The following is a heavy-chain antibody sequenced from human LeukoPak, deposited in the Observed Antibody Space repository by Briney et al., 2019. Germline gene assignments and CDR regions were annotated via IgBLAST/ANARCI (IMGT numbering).Heavy chain of an antibody. J-gene: IGHJ5*02. D-gene: IGHD2-2*01. Sequence: SETLSLTCTVSGYSISSGYYWGWIRQPPGKGLEWIGSIYHSGSTYYNPSLKSRVTISVDTSKNQFSLKLSSVTAADTAVYYCARDSLVPAAGGWFDPWGQGTLVTVSS. V-gene: IGHV4-38-2*02. CDR3: ARDSLVPAAGGWFDP. CDR1: GYSISSGYY. CDR2: IYHSGST.